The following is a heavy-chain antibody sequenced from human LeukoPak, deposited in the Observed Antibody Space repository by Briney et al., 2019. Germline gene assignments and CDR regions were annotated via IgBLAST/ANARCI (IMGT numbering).Heavy chain of an antibody. V-gene: IGHV1-18*01. CDR3: AREANWAYYFDY. CDR2: TSAYDGNT. Sequence: ASVKVSCKASGYTFVSYGITWVRQAPGQGLEWMGWTSAYDGNTKYAQKFQGRVTLTTDTSTSTASMELRSLRSDDTAVYYCAREANWAYYFDYWGQGTLVTVSS. D-gene: IGHD1-1*01. J-gene: IGHJ4*02. CDR1: GYTFVSYG.